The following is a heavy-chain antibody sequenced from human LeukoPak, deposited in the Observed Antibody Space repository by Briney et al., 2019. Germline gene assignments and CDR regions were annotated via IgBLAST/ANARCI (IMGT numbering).Heavy chain of an antibody. CDR3: ARYWDDFWSGYYYYMDV. V-gene: IGHV1-18*01. CDR1: GYTFTSYG. D-gene: IGHD3-3*01. CDR2: ISAYNGNT. J-gene: IGHJ6*03. Sequence: ASVKVSCKASGYTFTSYGISWVRQAPGQGLEWMGWISAYNGNTNYAQKLQGRVTMTTDTSTSTAYMELRSLRSDDTAVYYCARYWDDFWSGYYYYMDVRGKGTTVTVSS.